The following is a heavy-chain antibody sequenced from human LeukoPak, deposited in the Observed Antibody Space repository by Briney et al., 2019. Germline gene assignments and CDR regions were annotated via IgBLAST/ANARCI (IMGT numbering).Heavy chain of an antibody. V-gene: IGHV3-48*02. Sequence: GGSLRLSCAASGFTFSSYSMNWVRQAPGQGLEWIAYISSSSSTIYYADSVKGRFTISRDNAKNSMYLQMNSLRDEDTAVYYCARDRKNFWSGYLDYWGQGTLVTVSS. CDR2: ISSSSSTI. D-gene: IGHD3-3*01. CDR3: ARDRKNFWSGYLDY. J-gene: IGHJ4*02. CDR1: GFTFSSYS.